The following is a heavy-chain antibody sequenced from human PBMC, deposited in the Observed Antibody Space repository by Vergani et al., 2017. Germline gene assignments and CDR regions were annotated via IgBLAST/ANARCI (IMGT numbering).Heavy chain of an antibody. V-gene: IGHV3-30*18. Sequence: QVHLVESGGGVVQPGRSLTLSCVASGFSFRGHGMHWVRQAPGKGLEWVAMISYDGDRRDYGDFAKGRFTISRDSSKTVYLQMNSLRVEDTAMYFCAKDFSYSTALPHFDSLGQGTLVTVSS. J-gene: IGHJ4*01. CDR3: AKDFSYSTALPHFDS. D-gene: IGHD4-11*01. CDR1: GFSFRGHG. CDR2: ISYDGDRR.